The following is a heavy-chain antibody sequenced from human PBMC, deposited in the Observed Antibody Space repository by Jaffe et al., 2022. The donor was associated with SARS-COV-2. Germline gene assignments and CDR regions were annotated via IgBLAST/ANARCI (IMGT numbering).Heavy chain of an antibody. Sequence: EVQLAESGGGLVQPGGSLRLSCAASGFTFSNYWMNWVRQAPGKGLEWVANIKQDGNTIYYVDSVKGRFTISRDNAKNSLYLQMNSLRAEDTAVYYCAKGGLAPGDYWGQGTLVTVSS. J-gene: IGHJ4*02. V-gene: IGHV3-7*03. CDR3: AKGGLAPGDY. CDR1: GFTFSNYW. D-gene: IGHD6-19*01. CDR2: IKQDGNTI.